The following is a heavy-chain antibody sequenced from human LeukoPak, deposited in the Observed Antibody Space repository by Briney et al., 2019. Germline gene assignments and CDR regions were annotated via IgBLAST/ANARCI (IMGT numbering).Heavy chain of an antibody. D-gene: IGHD5-18*01. CDR2: ISDRGDST. CDR1: GFSLTTYA. CDR3: AKDTASSWWYFDL. J-gene: IGHJ2*01. V-gene: IGHV3-23*01. Sequence: GGSLRLSCAASGFSLTTYAMGWVRQAPGKGLEWVSVISDRGDSTYYADSVKGRFTISRDNSKNTLYLQMNSLRAEDTAVYYCAKDTASSWWYFDLWGRGTLVTVS.